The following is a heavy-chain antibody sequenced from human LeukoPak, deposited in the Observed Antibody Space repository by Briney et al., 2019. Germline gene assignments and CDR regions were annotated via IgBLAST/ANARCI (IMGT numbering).Heavy chain of an antibody. CDR2: IRYDGSNK. J-gene: IGHJ4*02. D-gene: IGHD3-3*01. V-gene: IGHV3-30*02. Sequence: GGSLRLSCAASGFTFSSYGMHWVRQAPGKGLEWVAFIRYDGSNKYYADSVKGRFTISRDNGKHSLYLQMNSLRAEDTAVYYCAREGSDFWSGYSKGYFDYWGQGTLVTVSS. CDR3: AREGSDFWSGYSKGYFDY. CDR1: GFTFSSYG.